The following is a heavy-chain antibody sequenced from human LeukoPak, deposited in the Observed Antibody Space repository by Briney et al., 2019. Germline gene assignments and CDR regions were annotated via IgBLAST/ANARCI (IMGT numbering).Heavy chain of an antibody. CDR1: GFSLTTRAVG. Sequence: SGPTLVNPTQTLTLTCTFSGFSLTTRAVGVGWIRQPPGRALEWLALIYWDDDRRYSPSLSSRLTITKDTSKNQVVLTMTNMASVDTATYYCAHSTDRYSSSWYYFDYWGQGTLVTVSS. CDR3: AHSTDRYSSSWYYFDY. D-gene: IGHD6-13*01. J-gene: IGHJ4*02. V-gene: IGHV2-5*02. CDR2: IYWDDDR.